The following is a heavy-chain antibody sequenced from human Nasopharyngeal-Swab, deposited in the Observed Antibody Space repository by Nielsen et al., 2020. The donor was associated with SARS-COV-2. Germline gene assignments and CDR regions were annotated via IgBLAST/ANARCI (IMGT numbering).Heavy chain of an antibody. V-gene: IGHV4-39*01. Sequence: SETLSLTCTVSGCSISSSSYYWGWIRQPPGKGLEWIGSIYYSGSTYYNPSLKSRVTISVDTSKNQFSLKLSSVTAADTAVYYCARNDYTGSSWFDPWGQGTLVTVSS. D-gene: IGHD4-11*01. CDR3: ARNDYTGSSWFDP. CDR1: GCSISSSSYY. J-gene: IGHJ5*02. CDR2: IYYSGST.